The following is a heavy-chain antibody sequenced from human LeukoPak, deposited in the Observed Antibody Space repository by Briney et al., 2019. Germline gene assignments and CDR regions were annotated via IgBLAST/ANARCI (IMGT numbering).Heavy chain of an antibody. Sequence: SETLSLTCAVYGGSFSGYYWSWIRQPPGKGLEWIGEINHSGSTNYNPSLKSRVTISVDTSKNQFSLKLSSVTAADTAVYYCARGAGMSPAATAYHYYMDVWGKGTTVTVSS. V-gene: IGHV4-34*01. D-gene: IGHD2-2*01. CDR2: INHSGST. CDR1: GGSFSGYY. CDR3: ARGAGMSPAATAYHYYMDV. J-gene: IGHJ6*03.